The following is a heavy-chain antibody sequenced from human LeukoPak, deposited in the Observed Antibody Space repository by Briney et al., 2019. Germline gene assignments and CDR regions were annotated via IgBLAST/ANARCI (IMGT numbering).Heavy chain of an antibody. V-gene: IGHV3-30*04. CDR3: ARVKLYYYYYYMDV. J-gene: IGHJ6*03. Sequence: GGSLRLSCEASGFTFRNYPVHWVRQAPGKGLEWVAVISYDGSNKYYADSVKGRFTISRDNSKNTLYLQMNSLRAEDTAVYYCARVKLYYYYYYMDVWGKGTTVTVSS. D-gene: IGHD5-24*01. CDR1: GFTFRNYP. CDR2: ISYDGSNK.